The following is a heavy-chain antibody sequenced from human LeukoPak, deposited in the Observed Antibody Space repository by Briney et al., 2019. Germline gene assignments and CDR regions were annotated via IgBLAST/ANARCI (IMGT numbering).Heavy chain of an antibody. CDR1: GFTFSSYA. CDR2: ISGSTGST. CDR3: AKGPSFIVATTLKGVRFDY. J-gene: IGHJ4*02. Sequence: GGSLRLSCAASGFTFSSYAMSWVRQAPGKGLEWVSAISGSTGSTYYADSVKGRFTISRDNSKNTLYLQMNSLRAEDTAVYYCAKGPSFIVATTLKGVRFDYWGQGTLVTVSS. V-gene: IGHV3-23*01. D-gene: IGHD5-12*01.